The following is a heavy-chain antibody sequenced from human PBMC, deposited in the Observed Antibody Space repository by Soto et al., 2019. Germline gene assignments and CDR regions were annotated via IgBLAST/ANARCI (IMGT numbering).Heavy chain of an antibody. D-gene: IGHD3-22*01. CDR1: GGSISSYY. CDR2: IYTSGST. J-gene: IGHJ5*02. CDR3: ARYMIVGPDNWFDP. Sequence: QVQLQESGPGLVKPSETLSLTCTVSGGSISSYYWSWIRQPAGKGLEWIGRIYTSGSTNYNPSLKSRVTMSVDTSKNQFSLKLSSVTAADTAVYYCARYMIVGPDNWFDPWGQGTLVTVSS. V-gene: IGHV4-4*07.